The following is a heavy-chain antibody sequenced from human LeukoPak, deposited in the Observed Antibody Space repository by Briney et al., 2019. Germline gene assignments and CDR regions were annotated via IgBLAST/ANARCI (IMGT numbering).Heavy chain of an antibody. D-gene: IGHD4-11*01. CDR3: ARDTGDYSNSHAFDI. CDR2: IYYSGST. V-gene: IGHV4-31*03. Sequence: SQTLSLTCTVSGGSISSGGYYWSWIRQHPGKGLEWIVYIYYSGSTYYNPSLKGRVTISVDTSKNQFSLKLSSVTAADTAVYYCARDTGDYSNSHAFDIWGQGTMVTVSS. CDR1: GGSISSGGYY. J-gene: IGHJ3*02.